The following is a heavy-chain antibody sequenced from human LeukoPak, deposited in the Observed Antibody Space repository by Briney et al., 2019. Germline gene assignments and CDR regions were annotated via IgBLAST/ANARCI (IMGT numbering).Heavy chain of an antibody. D-gene: IGHD6-13*01. CDR2: INHSGST. V-gene: IGHV4-34*01. Sequence: SETLSLTCAVYGGSFSGYYWSWIRQPPGKGLEWIGEINHSGSTNYNPSLKSRVTISVGTSKNQFSLKLSSVTAADTAVYYCARVKKLDRLWNDYWGQGTLVTVSS. CDR1: GGSFSGYY. CDR3: ARVKKLDRLWNDY. J-gene: IGHJ4*02.